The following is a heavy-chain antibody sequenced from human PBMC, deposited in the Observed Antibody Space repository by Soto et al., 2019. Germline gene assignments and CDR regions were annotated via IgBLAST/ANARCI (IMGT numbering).Heavy chain of an antibody. D-gene: IGHD2-2*01. CDR3: AKDMGGDCPDNSCYFGADY. V-gene: IGHV3-30*18. CDR1: GFTFSSYG. Sequence: GGSLRLSCVGSGFTFSSYGMHWVRQAPGKGLECVAVISDTGSSHYYAASVEGRFTISRENSKNTLSLHMDRLRVEDTAVYYCAKDMGGDCPDNSCYFGADYWGQGTPVTVSS. CDR2: ISDTGSSH. J-gene: IGHJ4*02.